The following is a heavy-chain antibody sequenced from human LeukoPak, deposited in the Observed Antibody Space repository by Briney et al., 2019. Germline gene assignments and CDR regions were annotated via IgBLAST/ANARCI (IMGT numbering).Heavy chain of an antibody. CDR2: ISRSAGST. V-gene: IGHV3-23*01. CDR3: AKACGGDCSSSYYYYALDV. CDR1: GFTFSSYA. D-gene: IGHD2-21*02. J-gene: IGHJ6*02. Sequence: GGSLRLSCAASGFTFSSYAMSWVRQAPGKGLEWVSYISRSAGSTDYADSVKGRFTISRDNSRNTLYLQMNSLRAEDTAVYYCAKACGGDCSSSYYYYALDVWGQGTTVTVSS.